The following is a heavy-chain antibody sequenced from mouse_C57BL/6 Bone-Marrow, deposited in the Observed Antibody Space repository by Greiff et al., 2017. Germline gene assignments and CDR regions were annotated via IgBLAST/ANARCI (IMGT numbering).Heavy chain of an antibody. J-gene: IGHJ3*01. CDR3: ARSDDYDDWFAY. V-gene: IGHV1-64*01. CDR2: IHPNSGST. CDR1: GYTFTSYW. Sequence: QVQLQQPGAELVKPGASVKLSCKASGYTFTSYWMHWVKQRPGQGLEWIGMIHPNSGSTNYNEKFKSKATLTVDKSSSTAYMQLSSLTSEDSAVYYCARSDDYDDWFAYWGQGTLVTVSA. D-gene: IGHD2-4*01.